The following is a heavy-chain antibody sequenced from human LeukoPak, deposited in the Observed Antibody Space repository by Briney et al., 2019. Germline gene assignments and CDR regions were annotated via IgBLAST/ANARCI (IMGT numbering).Heavy chain of an antibody. V-gene: IGHV3-23*01. CDR2: LIGSSGST. J-gene: IGHJ4*02. Sequence: GGSLRLSCAASGFTSTNYAMNWVRQAPGKGLEWVSVLIGSSGSTDYADFVKGRFTISRDNSKNTVFLQMNSLRAEDTAIYYCAKGAYDYIEIGYFDSWGQGTLVTVSS. D-gene: IGHD5-12*01. CDR1: GFTSTNYA. CDR3: AKGAYDYIEIGYFDS.